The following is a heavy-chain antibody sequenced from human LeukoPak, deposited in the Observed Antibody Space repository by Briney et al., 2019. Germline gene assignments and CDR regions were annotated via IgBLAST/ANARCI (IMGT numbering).Heavy chain of an antibody. D-gene: IGHD6-13*01. V-gene: IGHV4-34*01. CDR3: ARGRLAAAAGSIDAFDI. CDR1: GGSFSGYY. CDR2: INHSGST. Sequence: PETLSLTCAVYGGSFSGYYWSLIRQPPGKGLEWIGEINHSGSTNYNPSLKSRVTISVDTSKNQFSLKLSSVTAADTAVYYCARGRLAAAAGSIDAFDIWGQGTMVTVSS. J-gene: IGHJ3*02.